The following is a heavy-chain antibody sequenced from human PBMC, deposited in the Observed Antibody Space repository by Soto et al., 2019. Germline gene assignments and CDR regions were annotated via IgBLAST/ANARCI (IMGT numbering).Heavy chain of an antibody. D-gene: IGHD3-10*01. V-gene: IGHV1-18*01. Sequence: ASVEVSCKASCYTFTSYGISWVRQAPGQGLEWMGWISAYNGNTNYAQKLQGRVTMTTDTSTSTAYMELRSLRSDDTAVYYCAREGYYGSGSTKQYYYYGMDVWGQGTTVTVSS. CDR1: CYTFTSYG. J-gene: IGHJ6*02. CDR2: ISAYNGNT. CDR3: AREGYYGSGSTKQYYYYGMDV.